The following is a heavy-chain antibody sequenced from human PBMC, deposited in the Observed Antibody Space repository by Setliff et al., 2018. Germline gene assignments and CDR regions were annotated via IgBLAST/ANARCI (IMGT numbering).Heavy chain of an antibody. D-gene: IGHD3-3*01. CDR1: GFTFSSYS. CDR3: AKAGGSGFGMDYLDS. Sequence: LRLSCAASGFTFSSYSMNWVRQAPGKGLEWVSYISSSSTIYYADSVKGRFTISRDNAKNSLYLHMNSLTAADSAMYYCAKAGGSGFGMDYLDSWGQGTLVTVSS. J-gene: IGHJ4*02. V-gene: IGHV3-48*01. CDR2: ISSSSTI.